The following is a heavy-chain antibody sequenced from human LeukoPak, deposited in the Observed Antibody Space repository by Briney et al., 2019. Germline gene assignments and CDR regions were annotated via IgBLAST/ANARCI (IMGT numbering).Heavy chain of an antibody. V-gene: IGHV3-23*01. D-gene: IGHD5-12*01. CDR2: ISGGGST. CDR1: GFTFSSYA. J-gene: IGHJ5*02. Sequence: GGSLRLSCAASGFTFSSYAMSWVRQAPGKGLEWVSAISGGGSTYFADSVKGRFTISRDNSKNTLYLQMNSLRAEDTAVYYCAKTSGYRRFDPWGQGTLVTVSS. CDR3: AKTSGYRRFDP.